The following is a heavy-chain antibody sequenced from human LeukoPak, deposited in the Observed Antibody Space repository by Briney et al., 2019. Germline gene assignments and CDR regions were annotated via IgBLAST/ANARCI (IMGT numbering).Heavy chain of an antibody. V-gene: IGHV3-21*01. Sequence: GGSLRLSCAASGFTFSSYSMNWVRQAPGKGLEWVSSISSSSSYIYYADSVKGRFTISRDNAKSSLYLQMNSLRAEDTAVYYCARDRGTVTMGGGGYYYYYMDVWGKGTTVTVSS. CDR2: ISSSSSYI. CDR1: GFTFSSYS. D-gene: IGHD4-11*01. J-gene: IGHJ6*03. CDR3: ARDRGTVTMGGGGYYYYYMDV.